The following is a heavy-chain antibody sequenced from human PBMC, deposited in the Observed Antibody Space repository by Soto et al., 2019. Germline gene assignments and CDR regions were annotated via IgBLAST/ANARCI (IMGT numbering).Heavy chain of an antibody. CDR2: ISAYNGNT. J-gene: IGHJ3*02. CDR1: GYTFTSYG. V-gene: IGHV1-18*01. Sequence: GASVKVSCKASGYTFTSYGISWVRQAPGQGLEWMGWISAYNGNTNYAQKLQGRVTMTTDTSTSTAYMELRSLRSDDTAVYYCARENYGDYASNDHDAFDIWGQGTTVTVSS. CDR3: ARENYGDYASNDHDAFDI. D-gene: IGHD4-17*01.